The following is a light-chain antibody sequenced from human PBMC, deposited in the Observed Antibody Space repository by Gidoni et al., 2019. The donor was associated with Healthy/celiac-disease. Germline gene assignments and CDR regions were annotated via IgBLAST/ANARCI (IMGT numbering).Light chain of an antibody. CDR2: GAS. CDR3: QQYNNWPPIFT. CDR1: QSVSSN. J-gene: IGKJ3*01. Sequence: EIVITKSPATLSVSPGERATLSCRASQSVSSNLAWYQQKPGQAPRLLIYGASTRATSIPARFSGSGSGTEFTLTISSLQSEDFAVYYCQQYNNWPPIFTFGPGTKVDIK. V-gene: IGKV3-15*01.